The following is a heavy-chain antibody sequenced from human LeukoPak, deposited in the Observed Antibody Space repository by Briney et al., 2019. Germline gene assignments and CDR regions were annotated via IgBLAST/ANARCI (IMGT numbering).Heavy chain of an antibody. D-gene: IGHD5-18*01. V-gene: IGHV4-34*01. CDR1: GGSFSGYY. Sequence: KSSETLSLTCAVYGGSFSGYYWSWIRQPPGKGLEWIGEINHSGSTNYTPSLKSRVTISVDTSKNQFSLKLSSVTAADTAVYYCARRDAWIQLWKPFDYWGQGTLVTVSS. CDR2: INHSGST. CDR3: ARRDAWIQLWKPFDY. J-gene: IGHJ4*02.